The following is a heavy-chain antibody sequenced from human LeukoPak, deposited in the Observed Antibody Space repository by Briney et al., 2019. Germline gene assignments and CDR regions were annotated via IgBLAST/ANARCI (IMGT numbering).Heavy chain of an antibody. Sequence: GGSLRLSCVASGFTFSDYGMIWVRQAPGKGLEWVSSISRDSSYTYYADSMRGRFTISRDNAKNSLFLQMNSLRVADTAVYYCARVRYSPSRNGIDWWGQGTLVTVSS. CDR2: ISRDSSYT. J-gene: IGHJ4*02. V-gene: IGHV3-21*01. CDR1: GFTFSDYG. D-gene: IGHD5-12*01. CDR3: ARVRYSPSRNGIDW.